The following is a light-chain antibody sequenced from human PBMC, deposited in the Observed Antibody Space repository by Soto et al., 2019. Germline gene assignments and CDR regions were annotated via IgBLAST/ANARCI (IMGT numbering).Light chain of an antibody. J-gene: IGLJ2*01. V-gene: IGLV3-25*03. CDR1: ALEKQI. Sequence: SYELTQPPSVSVSPGQTARIICSGDALEKQIAYWYQQKPGQAPVLVIYTDSERPSGIPERFSGSNSGTTVTLTISGVQAEDEADYYCQSADSSGTYRVFGGGTKLTVL. CDR3: QSADSSGTYRV. CDR2: TDS.